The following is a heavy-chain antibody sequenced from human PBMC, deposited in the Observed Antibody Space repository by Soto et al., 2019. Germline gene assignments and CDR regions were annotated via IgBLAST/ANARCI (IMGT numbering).Heavy chain of an antibody. Sequence: SCKVSGYTLTELSMHWVRQAPGKGLEWVAAISHDGSNKYYGDSVKGRFTISRDNSKNTLSVQMSNLKSEDTAVYYCARDRLRLGELSLLGYFDYWGQGTLVTVSS. V-gene: IGHV3-30-3*01. CDR2: ISHDGSNK. D-gene: IGHD3-16*02. CDR3: ARDRLRLGELSLLGYFDY. CDR1: GYTLTELS. J-gene: IGHJ4*02.